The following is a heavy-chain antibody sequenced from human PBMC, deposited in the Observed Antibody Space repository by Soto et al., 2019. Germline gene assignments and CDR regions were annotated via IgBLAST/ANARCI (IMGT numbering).Heavy chain of an antibody. Sequence: QMPLVQSGPEVKKPGTSVKVSCKASGFNFTRSAVQWVRQGRGQGLEWIGWIVVGSGNTKYAQKFQERVTITRDMSTSTAYMELSSLRAEDTAVYFCAADPEYWGQGTLVTVSS. CDR2: IVVGSGNT. J-gene: IGHJ4*02. CDR1: GFNFTRSA. CDR3: AADPEY. V-gene: IGHV1-58*01.